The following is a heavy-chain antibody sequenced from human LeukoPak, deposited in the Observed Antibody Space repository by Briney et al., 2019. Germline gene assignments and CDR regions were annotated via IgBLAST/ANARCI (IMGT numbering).Heavy chain of an antibody. Sequence: SETLSLTCTVPGGSISSSSYYWGWIRQPPGKGLEWIGSIYYSGSTYYNPSLKSRVTISVDTSRNQFSLKLSSVTAADTAVYYCARVYDSSGYISDYFDYWGQGTLVTVSS. V-gene: IGHV4-39*07. CDR3: ARVYDSSGYISDYFDY. CDR1: GGSISSSSYY. J-gene: IGHJ4*02. D-gene: IGHD3-22*01. CDR2: IYYSGST.